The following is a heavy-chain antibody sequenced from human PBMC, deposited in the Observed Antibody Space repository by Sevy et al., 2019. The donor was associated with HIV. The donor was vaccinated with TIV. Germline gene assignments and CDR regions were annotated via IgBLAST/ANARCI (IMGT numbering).Heavy chain of an antibody. Sequence: ASVKVSCKASGYTFTNYGITWVRHAPGQGLEWMGWITSYNGKTNYVEKLQGRVTMTTDTSTSTAYMELRSLRSDDTAAYYCARVHGLVPAAIYPNYGMDVWGQGTTVTVSS. J-gene: IGHJ6*02. CDR3: ARVHGLVPAAIYPNYGMDV. D-gene: IGHD2-2*01. V-gene: IGHV1-18*01. CDR2: ITSYNGKT. CDR1: GYTFTNYG.